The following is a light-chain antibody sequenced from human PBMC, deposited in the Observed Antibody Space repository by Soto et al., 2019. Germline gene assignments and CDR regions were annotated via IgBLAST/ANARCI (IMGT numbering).Light chain of an antibody. Sequence: DIVMTQSPLSLSVTPGEAASISCRCSQSLLHRNWNSYLDWYLQRPGQSPQLVISLASNRASGVPDRFSGSGSGTDFTLHISRVEAEDVGVYYCMQALQASFTFGPGTKVDL. J-gene: IGKJ3*01. V-gene: IGKV2-28*01. CDR3: MQALQASFT. CDR1: QSLLHRNWNSY. CDR2: LAS.